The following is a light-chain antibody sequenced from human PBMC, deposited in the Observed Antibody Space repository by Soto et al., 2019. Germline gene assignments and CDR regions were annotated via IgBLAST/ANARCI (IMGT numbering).Light chain of an antibody. CDR3: QQRSNWPPFT. J-gene: IGKJ3*01. CDR2: DAP. Sequence: EVVLTQSPATLSLSPGERATLSCRASQSVSSSLAWCQQKPGQTPRLLIYDAPNRATGIPARFSGSGSGTDFTLTINSLESEDFAVYYCQQRSNWPPFTFGPGTTVDVK. V-gene: IGKV3-11*01. CDR1: QSVSSS.